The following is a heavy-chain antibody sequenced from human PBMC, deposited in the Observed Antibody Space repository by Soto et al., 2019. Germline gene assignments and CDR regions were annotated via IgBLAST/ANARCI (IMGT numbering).Heavy chain of an antibody. J-gene: IGHJ4*02. CDR3: ARGVVRDY. Sequence: QVQLVQSGAEVKKPGASVKVSCKASGYTFTSYDINWVRQATGQGLEWMGWMNPNSGNTGYAQKFKGRVTMTRNTSMSTAYLALSSRGAEDTAVYYCARGVVRDYWGQGTQVPVSS. CDR1: GYTFTSYD. D-gene: IGHD2-15*01. CDR2: MNPNSGNT. V-gene: IGHV1-8*01.